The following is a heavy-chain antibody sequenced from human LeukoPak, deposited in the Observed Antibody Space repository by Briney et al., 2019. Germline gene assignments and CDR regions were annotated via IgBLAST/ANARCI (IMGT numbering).Heavy chain of an antibody. CDR3: ARDFRTYYYDSSGYYPFDY. CDR1: GFSFSTYT. J-gene: IGHJ4*02. V-gene: IGHV3-21*01. Sequence: GGSLRLSCAASGFSFSTYTMNWVRQAPGKGLEWVSSISSSSSSYIYYADSVKGRFTISRDNAKNSLYLQMNSLRAEDTAVYYCARDFRTYYYDSSGYYPFDYWGQGTLVTVSS. D-gene: IGHD3-22*01. CDR2: ISSSSSSYI.